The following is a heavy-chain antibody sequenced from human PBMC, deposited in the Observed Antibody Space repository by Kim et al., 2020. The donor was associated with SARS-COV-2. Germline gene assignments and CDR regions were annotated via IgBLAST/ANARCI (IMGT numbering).Heavy chain of an antibody. V-gene: IGHV3-23*01. CDR1: GIALRSYA. CDR3: SKGPAGAFDI. Sequence: GGSLRLSCAASGIALRSYAVSWVRQAPGKGLEWVSGSGDTTFYADSVKGRVTVSRDNSKDTLYLQMNSLRAEDTAKYFCSKGPAGAFDIWGQGTTDPVSS. J-gene: IGHJ3*02. CDR2: SGDTT.